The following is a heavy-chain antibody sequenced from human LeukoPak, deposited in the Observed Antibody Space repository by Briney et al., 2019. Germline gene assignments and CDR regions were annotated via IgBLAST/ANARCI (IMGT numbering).Heavy chain of an antibody. CDR2: ISSSSYI. CDR1: GFTFSSYS. Sequence: GGSLRLSCAASGFTFSSYSMNWVRQAPGKGLEWVSSISSSSYIYYADSVKGRFTISRDNAKNSLYLQMNSLRAEDTAVYYCAREPEYCSSTSCHDYWGQGTLVTVSS. J-gene: IGHJ4*02. D-gene: IGHD2-2*01. V-gene: IGHV3-21*01. CDR3: AREPEYCSSTSCHDY.